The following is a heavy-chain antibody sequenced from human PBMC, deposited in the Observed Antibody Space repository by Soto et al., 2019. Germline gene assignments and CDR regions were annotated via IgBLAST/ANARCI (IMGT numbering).Heavy chain of an antibody. D-gene: IGHD3-22*01. CDR3: ARTDYYDSSGYYGRGVY. V-gene: IGHV1-69*01. CDR1: GGTFSSYA. J-gene: IGHJ4*02. CDR2: IIPIFGTA. Sequence: QVQLVQSGAEVKKPGSSVKVSCKASGGTFSSYAISWVQQAPGQGLEWMGGIIPIFGTANYAQKFQGRVTITADESTSTAYMELSSLRSEDTAVYYCARTDYYDSSGYYGRGVYWGQGTLVTVSS.